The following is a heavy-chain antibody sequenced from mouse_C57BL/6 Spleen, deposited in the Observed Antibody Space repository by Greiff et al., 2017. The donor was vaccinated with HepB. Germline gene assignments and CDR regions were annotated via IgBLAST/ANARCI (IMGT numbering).Heavy chain of an antibody. J-gene: IGHJ3*01. CDR1: GFSLTSYG. D-gene: IGHD1-1*01. V-gene: IGHV2-5*01. CDR2: IWRGGST. CDR3: AKTSSSYERVFAY. Sequence: QVQLKESGPGLVQPSQSLSITCTVSGFSLTSYGVHWVRQSPGKGLEWLGVIWRGGSTDYNAAFMSRLSITKDNSKSQVFFKMNSLQADDTAIYYWAKTSSSYERVFAYWGQGTLVTVSA.